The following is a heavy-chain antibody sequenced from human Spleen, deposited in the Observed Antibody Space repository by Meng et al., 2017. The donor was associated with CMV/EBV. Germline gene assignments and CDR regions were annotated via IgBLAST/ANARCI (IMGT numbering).Heavy chain of an antibody. CDR1: GSYY. Sequence: GSYYWSWIRQPPGKGLEWSGYIYYSGSTNYNPSLKSRVTISVDTSKNQFSLKLSSVTAADTAVYYCARENRGGYYGSGSYYQRLDYWGQGTLVTVSS. CDR3: ARENRGGYYGSGSYYQRLDY. D-gene: IGHD3-10*01. J-gene: IGHJ4*02. V-gene: IGHV4-61*01. CDR2: IYYSGST.